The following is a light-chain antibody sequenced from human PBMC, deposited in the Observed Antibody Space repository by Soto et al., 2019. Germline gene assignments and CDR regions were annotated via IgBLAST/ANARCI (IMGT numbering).Light chain of an antibody. CDR3: QHYNSYSEA. V-gene: IGKV1-5*03. Sequence: DIQMTQSPSTLSGAVGDRFTITCGASQTISSWLAWYQQKPGKAPKLLIYKAYTLKSGVPSRFSGSGSGTEFTLTISSLQPDDFATYYCQHYNSYSEAVGQGTKVDI. CDR1: QTISSW. CDR2: KAY. J-gene: IGKJ1*01.